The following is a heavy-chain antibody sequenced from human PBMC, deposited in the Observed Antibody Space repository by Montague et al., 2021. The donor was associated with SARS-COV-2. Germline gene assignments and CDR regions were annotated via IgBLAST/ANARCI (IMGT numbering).Heavy chain of an antibody. D-gene: IGHD6-13*01. CDR3: TRDRGIAAADNYYYGMDV. V-gene: IGHV4-59*13. CDR1: GDSIRSYH. J-gene: IGHJ6*02. Sequence: SETLSLTRTVSGDSIRSYHWTWIRQPPGKGLEWIGRISDSGRAIYNPSLKSRVTISVDTSKNQFFLNLRSMVAADTAIYYCTRDRGIAAADNYYYGMDVWGPGTTVTVSS. CDR2: ISDSGRA.